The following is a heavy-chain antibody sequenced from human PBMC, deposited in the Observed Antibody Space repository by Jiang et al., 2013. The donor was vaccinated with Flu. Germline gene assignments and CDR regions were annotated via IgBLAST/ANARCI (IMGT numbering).Heavy chain of an antibody. V-gene: IGHV4-4*09. CDR3: ARFVRPLNMYYYYMDV. J-gene: IGHJ6*03. D-gene: IGHD3-10*01. Sequence: GLVKPSETLSLTCTVSNGSISSYYWNWIRQPPGKGLEWIGFTHTGGTTKYSPSLKSRVTISVDTSTSKNQLSLRVTPVTAADTAVYYCARFVRPLNMYYYYMDVWGKGTTVTVSS. CDR1: NGSISSYY. CDR2: THTGGTT.